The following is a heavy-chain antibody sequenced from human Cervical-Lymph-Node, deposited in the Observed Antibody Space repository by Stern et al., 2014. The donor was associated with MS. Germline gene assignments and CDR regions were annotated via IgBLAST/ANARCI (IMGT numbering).Heavy chain of an antibody. CDR3: ARDLADYRYYFDS. V-gene: IGHV1-2*02. D-gene: IGHD4-11*01. CDR1: GYTFTGYY. Sequence: QVQLVQSGTDVKKPGASAKVSCAASGYTFTGYYIYWVRQAPGQGLEWMGWITPATGATTYAQNFQGRVTMTRDTSNSTAYMVLTRLSSDDTAVYYCARDLADYRYYFDSWGQGTLVTVSS. CDR2: ITPATGAT. J-gene: IGHJ4*02.